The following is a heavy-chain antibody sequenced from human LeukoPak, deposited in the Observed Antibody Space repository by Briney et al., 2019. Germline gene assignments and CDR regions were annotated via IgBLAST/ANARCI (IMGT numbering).Heavy chain of an antibody. V-gene: IGHV4-39*01. CDR1: GGSISSSSYY. CDR2: IYDSGST. D-gene: IGHD2-15*01. J-gene: IGHJ5*02. Sequence: SETLSLTCTVSGGSISSSSYYWGWIRQPPGKGLEWIGSIYDSGSTYYNPSLKSRVTISVDTSKNQFSLKLSSVTAADTAVYYCARPRGSPIGGYNWYDPWGQGTLVTVSS. CDR3: ARPRGSPIGGYNWYDP.